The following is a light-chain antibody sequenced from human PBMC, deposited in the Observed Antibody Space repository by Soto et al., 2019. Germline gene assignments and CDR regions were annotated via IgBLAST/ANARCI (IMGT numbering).Light chain of an antibody. CDR1: SSDVGGYDY. V-gene: IGLV2-11*01. CDR3: CSYAGYYTHYV. Sequence: QSALTRPRSVSGSPGQSVTISCTGTSSDVGGYDYVSWYQQHPGKAPKLMISDVTKRPSGVPDRFSGSKSGNTASLTITGLQAEDEADYYCCSYAGYYTHYVFGTGTKVTVL. CDR2: DVT. J-gene: IGLJ1*01.